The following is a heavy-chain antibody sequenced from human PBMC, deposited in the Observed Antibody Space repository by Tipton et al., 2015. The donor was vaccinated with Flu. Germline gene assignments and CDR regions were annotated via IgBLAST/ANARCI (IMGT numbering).Heavy chain of an antibody. CDR2: IYSGGTT. J-gene: IGHJ4*02. CDR3: ARGRGYCSTTTCLLPFDF. CDR1: GFTVTSNY. D-gene: IGHD2-2*01. Sequence: LSLTCAVSGFTVTSNYMAWVRQAPGRGLEWVSVIYSGGTTFYADSVKGRVTISRDNSKNTLYLQMNSLRVEDTAVYYCARGRGYCSTTTCLLPFDFWGQGTLVTVSS. V-gene: IGHV3-53*01.